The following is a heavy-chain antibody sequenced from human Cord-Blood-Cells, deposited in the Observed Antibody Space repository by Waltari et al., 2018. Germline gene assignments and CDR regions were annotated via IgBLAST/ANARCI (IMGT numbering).Heavy chain of an antibody. Sequence: EVQLVESGGGLVQPGGSLRLSCAASGFTFDDYAMHWVGLVPGKGLEWVSGISWNSGSIGYADSVKGRFTISRDNAKNSLYLQMNSLRAEDMALYYCAKGLETTVTTDFDYWGQGTLVTVSS. CDR3: AKGLETTVTTDFDY. CDR2: ISWNSGSI. D-gene: IGHD4-4*01. V-gene: IGHV3-9*03. J-gene: IGHJ4*02. CDR1: GFTFDDYA.